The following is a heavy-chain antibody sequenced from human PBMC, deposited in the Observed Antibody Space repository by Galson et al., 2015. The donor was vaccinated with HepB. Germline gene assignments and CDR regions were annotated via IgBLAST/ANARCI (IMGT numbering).Heavy chain of an antibody. CDR2: IKQAGSEK. D-gene: IGHD3-22*01. J-gene: IGHJ4*02. Sequence: SLRLSCGASGFTFSSYSMSWVRQAPGKGLECVANIKQAGSEKYYVDSVKGRFTISRDNYKNTLYLQMNSLRAEDTAVYYFARDSMYYYDSSGYLNWGQGTLVTVSS. CDR3: ARDSMYYYDSSGYLN. V-gene: IGHV3-7*03. CDR1: GFTFSSYS.